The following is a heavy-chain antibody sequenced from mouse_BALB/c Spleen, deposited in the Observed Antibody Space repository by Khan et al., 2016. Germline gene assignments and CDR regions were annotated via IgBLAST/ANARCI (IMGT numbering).Heavy chain of an antibody. CDR1: VYSITSGYY. Sequence: EVQLQESGPGLVKPSQSLSLTCSVTVYSITSGYYWNWIRQFPGNKLEWMGYISYDGSNNYNPSLKNRISITRDTSKNQFFLKLNSVTTEDTATYYCARDPFYYYGSSYWYFDVWGAGTTVTVSS. CDR3: ARDPFYYYGSSYWYFDV. V-gene: IGHV3-6*02. CDR2: ISYDGSN. D-gene: IGHD1-1*01. J-gene: IGHJ1*01.